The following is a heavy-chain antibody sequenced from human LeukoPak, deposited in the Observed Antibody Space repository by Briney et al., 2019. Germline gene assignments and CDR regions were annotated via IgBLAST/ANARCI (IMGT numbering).Heavy chain of an antibody. CDR3: VRRGSNYPYYMDV. J-gene: IGHJ6*03. Sequence: PGGSLRLSCAASGFTFSSYAMSWVRQAPGKGLERVSVISASGRNTYYSESAKGQFTISRDNSKNTLYLQMSSLRAEDTAVYYCVRRGSNYPYYMDVWGKGTTVTVSS. V-gene: IGHV3-23*01. CDR1: GFTFSSYA. CDR2: ISASGRNT.